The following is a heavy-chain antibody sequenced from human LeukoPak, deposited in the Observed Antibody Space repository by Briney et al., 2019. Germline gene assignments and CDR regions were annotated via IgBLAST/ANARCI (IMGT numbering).Heavy chain of an antibody. CDR3: ATIYGSGSYEYFQH. CDR1: GFTFSSYA. J-gene: IGHJ1*01. CDR2: ISGSGGST. Sequence: GGSLRLSCAASGFTFSSYAMSWVRQAPGKGLEWVPAISGSGGSTYYADSVKGRFTISRDNSKNTLYLQMNSLRAEDTAVYYCATIYGSGSYEYFQHWGQGTLVTVSS. D-gene: IGHD3-10*01. V-gene: IGHV3-23*01.